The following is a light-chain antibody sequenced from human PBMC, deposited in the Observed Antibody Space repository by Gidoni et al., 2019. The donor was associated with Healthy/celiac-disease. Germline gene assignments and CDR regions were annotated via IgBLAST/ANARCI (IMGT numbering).Light chain of an antibody. CDR2: AAS. Sequence: DIQMTQSPSSLSASVGDRVCITCRASQGISNYLAWYQQKPGKVPKLLIYAASTLQSGVPSRFSGSGSRTDFTLTISSLQPEDVATYYCQKYNSALFTFGPGTKVDIK. J-gene: IGKJ3*01. CDR1: QGISNY. V-gene: IGKV1-27*01. CDR3: QKYNSALFT.